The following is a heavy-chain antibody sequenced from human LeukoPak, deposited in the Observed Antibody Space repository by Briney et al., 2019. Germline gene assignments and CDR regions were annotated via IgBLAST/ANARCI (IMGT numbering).Heavy chain of an antibody. J-gene: IGHJ3*02. CDR2: TYTSGRYV. Sequence: GGSLRLSCAASGFTFSNYGMNWVRQAPGKGLEWVSFTYTSGRYVYYVDSVKGRFTISRDNAKNLLFLQMHGLRAEDTALYYCARGRSITLLRGVAMSDGFDIWGQGAMVAVSS. CDR1: GFTFSNYG. CDR3: ARGRSITLLRGVAMSDGFDI. D-gene: IGHD3-10*01. V-gene: IGHV3-21*06.